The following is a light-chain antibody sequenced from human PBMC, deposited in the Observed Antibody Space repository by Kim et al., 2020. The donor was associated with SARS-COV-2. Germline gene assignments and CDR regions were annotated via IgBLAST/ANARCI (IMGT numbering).Light chain of an antibody. CDR2: TKN. J-gene: IGLJ2*01. Sequence: ELTQPPSASGTPGQRVTISCSGSSSNIGSNTVNWYQQLPGTAPKLLIHTKNQRPSGVPGRFSASKSGTSASLAISGLQSEDEADYYCAAWDDSLNGVVFGGGTKVTVL. CDR3: AAWDDSLNGVV. CDR1: SSNIGSNT. V-gene: IGLV1-44*01.